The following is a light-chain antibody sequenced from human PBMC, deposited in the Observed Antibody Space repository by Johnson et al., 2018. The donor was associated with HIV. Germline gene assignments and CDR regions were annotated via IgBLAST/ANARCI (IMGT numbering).Light chain of an antibody. CDR2: DNN. Sequence: SVLTQPPSVSAAPGQKVTISCSGSSSNIGNNYVSWYQQLPGTAPKLLIYDNNKRPSGIPDRFSGSKSGTSATLGITGLKTGDEADYYCGTWDSSLSAGVFGTGTKVTVL. J-gene: IGLJ1*01. CDR3: GTWDSSLSAGV. V-gene: IGLV1-51*01. CDR1: SSNIGNNY.